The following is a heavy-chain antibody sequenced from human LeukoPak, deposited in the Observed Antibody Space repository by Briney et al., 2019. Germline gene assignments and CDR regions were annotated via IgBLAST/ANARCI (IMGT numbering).Heavy chain of an antibody. D-gene: IGHD6-13*01. V-gene: IGHV4-59*01. CDR3: ARGGSSSWRWFDP. Sequence: PSETLSLTCTVSGGSLSRYYWSWIRQPPGKGLERFGYISDSGTTNYNPFLKSRVTISVDTSKNQFSLKLSSVTAADTAVYYCARGGSSSWRWFDPWGQGTLVTVSS. CDR2: ISDSGTT. CDR1: GGSLSRYY. J-gene: IGHJ5*02.